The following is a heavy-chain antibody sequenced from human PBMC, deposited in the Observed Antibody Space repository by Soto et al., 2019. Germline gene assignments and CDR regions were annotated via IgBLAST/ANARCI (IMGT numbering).Heavy chain of an antibody. J-gene: IGHJ5*02. V-gene: IGHV4-30-4*01. CDR3: ARGADVNRDRGIRGGNAFDP. CDR2: IYHAGAT. Sequence: QVQLQESGPELVKHSQNLSLTCTVSGASIISLDYYWTWIRQPPGKGLEWIGHIYHAGATDYNPSLERRAIMSVDTSDNQFYLKLSSVTAADTAVFYCARGADVNRDRGIRGGNAFDPWGQGTMLTVSP. D-gene: IGHD3-10*01. CDR1: GASIISLDYY.